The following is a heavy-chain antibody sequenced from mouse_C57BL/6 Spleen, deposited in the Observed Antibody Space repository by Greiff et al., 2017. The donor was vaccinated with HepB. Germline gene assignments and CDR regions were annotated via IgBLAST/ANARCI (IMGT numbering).Heavy chain of an antibody. CDR1: GYTFTDYE. Sequence: VQLQQSGAELVRPGASVTLSCKASGYTFTDYEMHWVKQTPVHGLEWIGAIDPETGGTAYNQKFKGKAILTADKSSSTAYMELRSLTSEDSAVYYCTRHDGYYGYWGQGTTLTVSS. D-gene: IGHD2-3*01. J-gene: IGHJ2*01. CDR2: IDPETGGT. CDR3: TRHDGYYGY. V-gene: IGHV1-15*01.